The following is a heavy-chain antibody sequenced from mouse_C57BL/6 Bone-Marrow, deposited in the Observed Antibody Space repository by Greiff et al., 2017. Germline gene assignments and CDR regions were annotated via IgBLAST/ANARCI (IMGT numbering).Heavy chain of an antibody. CDR3: ARSPWVAY. V-gene: IGHV1-63*01. CDR2: IYPGGGYT. Sequence: VQLQQSGAELVRPGTSVKMSCKASGYTFTNYWLGWAKQRPGHGLEWIGDIYPGGGYTNYNEKFKGKATLTADKSSSTAYMQFSSLTSEDSAIYYCARSPWVAYWGQGTLVTGSA. CDR1: GYTFTNYW. J-gene: IGHJ3*01.